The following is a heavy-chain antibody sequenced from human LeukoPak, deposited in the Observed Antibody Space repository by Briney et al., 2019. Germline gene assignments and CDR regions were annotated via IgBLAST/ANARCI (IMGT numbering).Heavy chain of an antibody. D-gene: IGHD3-16*01. CDR3: ARDNDSRDPPHFDY. J-gene: IGHJ4*02. CDR1: GYTFTGYY. CDR2: INPNNGDT. V-gene: IGHV1-2*02. Sequence: ASVKVSCKASGYTFTGYYIHWVRQAPGQGLEWMGWINPNNGDTNSAQKFQDRVTLTRDTSIKTAYMELSSLRSDDTAVYYCARDNDSRDPPHFDYWGQGTLVTVSS.